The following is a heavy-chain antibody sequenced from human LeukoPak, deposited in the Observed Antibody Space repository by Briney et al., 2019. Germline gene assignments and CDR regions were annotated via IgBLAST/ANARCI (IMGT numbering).Heavy chain of an antibody. CDR1: GGSISSYSYY. J-gene: IGHJ4*02. V-gene: IGHV4-39*07. Sequence: SETLSLTCTVSGGSISSYSYYWGWIRQPPGKGLEWIGSMYHSGSTYYNPSLKSRVTISVDTSKNQFSLKLSSVTAADTAVYYCARDPSPGYSGSYWGQGTLVTVSS. CDR2: MYHSGST. CDR3: ARDPSPGYSGSY. D-gene: IGHD1-26*01.